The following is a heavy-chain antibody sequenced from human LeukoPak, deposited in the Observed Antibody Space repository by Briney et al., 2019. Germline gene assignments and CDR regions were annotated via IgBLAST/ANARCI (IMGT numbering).Heavy chain of an antibody. CDR2: ISSSSSTI. J-gene: IGHJ3*02. D-gene: IGHD4-11*01. CDR3: AKSAVTKSEAFDI. V-gene: IGHV3-48*01. Sequence: GGSLRLSCAASGFTFSSYSMNWVRQAPGKGLEWVSYISSSSSTIYYADSVKGRFTISRDNSKNTLYLQMNSLRAEDTAVYYCAKSAVTKSEAFDIWGQGTMVTVSS. CDR1: GFTFSSYS.